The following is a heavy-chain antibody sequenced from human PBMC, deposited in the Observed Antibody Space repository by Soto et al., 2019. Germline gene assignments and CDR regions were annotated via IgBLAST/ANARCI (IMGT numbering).Heavy chain of an antibody. CDR1: GFTFSSYA. D-gene: IGHD3-3*01. V-gene: IGHV3-23*01. J-gene: IGHJ5*02. CDR3: AKPAGITIFGVVANWFDP. Sequence: AGGSLRLSCAASGFTFSSYAMSWVRQAPGKGLEWVSAISGSGGSTYYADSVKGRFTISRDNSKNTLYLQMNSLRAEDTAVYYCAKPAGITIFGVVANWFDPWGQGTLVTVSS. CDR2: ISGSGGST.